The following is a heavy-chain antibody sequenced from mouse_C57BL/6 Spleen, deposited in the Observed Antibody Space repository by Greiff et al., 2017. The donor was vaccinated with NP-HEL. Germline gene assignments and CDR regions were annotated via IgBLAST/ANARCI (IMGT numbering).Heavy chain of an antibody. Sequence: VQGVESGPELVKPGASVKISCKASGYAFSSSWMNWVKQRPGKGLEWIGRIYPGDGDTNYNGKFKGKATLTADKSSSTAYMQLSSLTSEDSAVYFCARSGTGFDYWGQGTTLTVSS. J-gene: IGHJ2*01. V-gene: IGHV1-82*01. CDR3: ARSGTGFDY. CDR1: GYAFSSSW. D-gene: IGHD4-1*01. CDR2: IYPGDGDT.